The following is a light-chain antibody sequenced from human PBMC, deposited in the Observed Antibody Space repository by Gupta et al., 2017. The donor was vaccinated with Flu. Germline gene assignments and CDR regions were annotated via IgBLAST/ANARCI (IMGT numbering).Light chain of an antibody. CDR1: QSVSNT. CDR3: QQENKCPVT. CDR2: DAS. J-gene: IGKJ1*01. V-gene: IGKV3-15*01. Sequence: EIVLTQSPATLSVSPGERATLSCRSSQSVSNTLAWYLQKPGQAPRLIIYDASTRAAGIPARFSGSGSGTEFTLTISSLQSEDFAVYYCQQENKCPVTFGQGTKVEIK.